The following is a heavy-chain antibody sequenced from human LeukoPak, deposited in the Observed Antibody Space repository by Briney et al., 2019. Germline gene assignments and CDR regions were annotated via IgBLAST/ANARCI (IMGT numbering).Heavy chain of an antibody. D-gene: IGHD5-18*01. J-gene: IGHJ6*02. CDR1: GGSISSYY. Sequence: ASETLSLTCTVSGGSISSYYWSWIRQPPGKGLEWIGYIYYSGSTNYNPSLKSRVTISVDTSKNQFSLKLSSVTAADTAVYYCARLRGSSYGYILYYYGMDVWGQGTTVTVSS. CDR3: ARLRGSSYGYILYYYGMDV. CDR2: IYYSGST. V-gene: IGHV4-59*01.